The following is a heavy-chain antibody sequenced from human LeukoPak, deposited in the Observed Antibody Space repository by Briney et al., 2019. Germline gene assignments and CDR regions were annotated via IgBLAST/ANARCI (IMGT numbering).Heavy chain of an antibody. CDR2: ISYDGSNK. CDR3: RTETARAPSSYYYYMDV. J-gene: IGHJ6*03. V-gene: IGHV3-30*01. D-gene: IGHD6-6*01. CDR1: GFTFSSYA. Sequence: GGSLRLSCAASGFTFSSYAMHWVRQAPGKGLEWVAVISYDGSNKYYADSVKGRFTISRDNSKNTLYLQMNSLRAEDTAVYYYRTETARAPSSYYYYMDVWGKGTTVTVSS.